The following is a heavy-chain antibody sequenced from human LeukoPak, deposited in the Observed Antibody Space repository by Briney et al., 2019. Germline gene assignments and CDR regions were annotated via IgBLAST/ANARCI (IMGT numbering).Heavy chain of an antibody. D-gene: IGHD3-3*01. J-gene: IGHJ6*03. CDR2: ISAVGSTI. CDR3: ARGSTYYDFWSGRSNYYYMDV. CDR1: GFTFSSYE. V-gene: IGHV3-48*03. Sequence: PGGSLRLSCAPSGFTFSSYEMNWVRQAPGKGLEWLAYISAVGSTIFYADSVKGRFTVSRDNAKNSLFLQMNSLRAEDTAVYYCARGSTYYDFWSGRSNYYYMDVWGKGTTVTVSS.